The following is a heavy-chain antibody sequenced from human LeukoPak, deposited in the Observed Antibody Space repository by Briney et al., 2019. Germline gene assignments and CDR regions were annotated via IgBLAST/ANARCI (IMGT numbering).Heavy chain of an antibody. CDR1: GFTFSSYA. D-gene: IGHD1-26*01. CDR3: VKDMGGSYYPDY. Sequence: QTGGSLRLSCAASGFTFSSYAMTWVRQAPGKGLEWVSAISGSAGSTYHADSVKGRFTISRDNSENTLYLQMNSLRAEDTAVYYCVKDMGGSYYPDYWGQGTLVTVSS. J-gene: IGHJ4*02. V-gene: IGHV3-23*01. CDR2: ISGSAGST.